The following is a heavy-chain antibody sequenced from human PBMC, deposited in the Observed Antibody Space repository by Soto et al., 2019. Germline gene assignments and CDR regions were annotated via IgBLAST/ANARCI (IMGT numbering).Heavy chain of an antibody. CDR3: ARLNYYDSSGYYYFDY. Sequence: ASVKVSCKASGYTFTGYYMHWVRQAPGQGLEWMGWVNPNSGGTNYAQKFQGRGTMTRDTDISTAFMELSRLRSDDTAVDYCARLNYYDSSGYYYFDYWGQGTLVTVSS. CDR2: VNPNSGGT. CDR1: GYTFTGYY. V-gene: IGHV1-2*02. D-gene: IGHD3-22*01. J-gene: IGHJ4*02.